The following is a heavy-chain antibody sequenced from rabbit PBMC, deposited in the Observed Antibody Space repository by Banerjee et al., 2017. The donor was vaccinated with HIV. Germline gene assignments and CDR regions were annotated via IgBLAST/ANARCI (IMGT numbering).Heavy chain of an antibody. D-gene: IGHD2-1*01. CDR3: ARDGVWNYAFDP. Sequence: QSLEESGGDLVQPGASLTLTCTASGFDLSSYYWICWVRQAPGKGLEWIGCIYSSGDGTTYYASWARGRFTISKTSSTTVTLQMTSLTAADTATYFCARDGVWNYAFDPWGPGTLVTVS. CDR1: GFDLSSYYW. J-gene: IGHJ2*01. CDR2: IYSSGDGTT. V-gene: IGHV1S40*01.